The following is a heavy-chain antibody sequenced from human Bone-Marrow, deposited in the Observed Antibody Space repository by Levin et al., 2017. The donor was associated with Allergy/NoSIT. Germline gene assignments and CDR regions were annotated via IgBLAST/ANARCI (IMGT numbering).Heavy chain of an antibody. J-gene: IGHJ4*02. CDR3: AKDLYSSGWLLFDY. V-gene: IGHV3-23*01. CDR1: GFTFSSYA. Sequence: AGGSLRLSCAASGFTFSSYAMSWVRQAPGKGLEWVSAISGSGGSTYYADSVKGRFTISRDNSKNTLYLQMNSLRAEDTAVYYCAKDLYSSGWLLFDYWGQGTLVTVSS. CDR2: ISGSGGST. D-gene: IGHD6-19*01.